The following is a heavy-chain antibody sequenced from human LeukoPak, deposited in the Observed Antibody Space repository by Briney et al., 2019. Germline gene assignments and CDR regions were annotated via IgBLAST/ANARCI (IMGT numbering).Heavy chain of an antibody. CDR1: GFTFSSCS. V-gene: IGHV3-23*01. J-gene: IGHJ6*02. Sequence: GGSLRLSCVASGFTFSSCSMTWVRQAPGKGLECVSTITPTADWTFYADSVKGRFSISRDNSKNTVYLQMNSLRAEDTAVYYCTRGPGRSSSPYCGMDVWGQGTTVTVSS. CDR2: ITPTADWT. CDR3: TRGPGRSSSPYCGMDV. D-gene: IGHD6-6*01.